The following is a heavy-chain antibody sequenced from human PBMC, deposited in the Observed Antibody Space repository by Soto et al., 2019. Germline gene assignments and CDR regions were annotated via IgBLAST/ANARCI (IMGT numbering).Heavy chain of an antibody. D-gene: IGHD3-3*01. Sequence: ASVKVSCKASGYTFTSYYMHWVRQAPGQGLEWMGIINPSGGSTSYAQKFQGRVTMTRDTSTSTVYMELSSLRSEDTAVYYCARDLGITIRHLYGMDVWGQRTTVTVSS. V-gene: IGHV1-46*01. CDR2: INPSGGST. CDR3: ARDLGITIRHLYGMDV. J-gene: IGHJ6*02. CDR1: GYTFTSYY.